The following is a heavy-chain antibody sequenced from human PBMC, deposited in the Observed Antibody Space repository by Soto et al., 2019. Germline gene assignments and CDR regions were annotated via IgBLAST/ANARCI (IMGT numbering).Heavy chain of an antibody. CDR3: AIRTTVTTRLGY. J-gene: IGHJ4*02. Sequence: QVQLQESGPGLVKPSWTLSLTCAVSGGSISSSNWWSWDGQPPGKGLEWIVESYHSGSTNYNPSLKSRVTISVDKSKNQFSLKLSSVTAADTAVYYCAIRTTVTTRLGYWGQGTLVTVSS. D-gene: IGHD4-17*01. CDR1: GGSISSSNW. CDR2: SYHSGST. V-gene: IGHV4-4*02.